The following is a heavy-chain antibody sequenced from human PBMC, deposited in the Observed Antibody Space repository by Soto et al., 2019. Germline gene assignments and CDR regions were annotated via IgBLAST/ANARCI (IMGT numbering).Heavy chain of an antibody. V-gene: IGHV1-2*02. J-gene: IGHJ4*02. CDR3: AGTSCSSTTCPTTY. D-gene: IGHD2-2*01. CDR1: GYTFTGYY. Sequence: QVQLVQSGAEVKKPGASVKVSCKTSGYTFTGYYIYWVRQAPGQGLEWMGWINPHSGGTDSSQKFQGRVTMTRDTSISTAYMELSRLRSDDTAVYYCAGTSCSSTTCPTTYWCQGTLVTVSS. CDR2: INPHSGGT.